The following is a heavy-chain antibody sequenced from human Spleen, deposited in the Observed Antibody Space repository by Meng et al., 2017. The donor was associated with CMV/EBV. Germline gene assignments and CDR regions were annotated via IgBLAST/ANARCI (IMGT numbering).Heavy chain of an antibody. Sequence: ASVKVSCKAFGYTFTSNYLYWVRQAPGQGLEWMGIIHPTTGSTNYAQRFQGRVTMTRDASTSTVYMELSSLRSEDTAVYYCARSYRHSSPRDYWGQGTLVTVSS. CDR2: IHPTTGST. CDR3: ARSYRHSSPRDY. D-gene: IGHD3-16*02. J-gene: IGHJ4*02. CDR1: GYTFTSNY. V-gene: IGHV1-46*01.